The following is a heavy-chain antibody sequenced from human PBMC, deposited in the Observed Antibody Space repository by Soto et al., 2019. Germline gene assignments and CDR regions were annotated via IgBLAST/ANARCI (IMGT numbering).Heavy chain of an antibody. CDR1: GFTFSSYS. V-gene: IGHV3-21*01. CDR2: ISSSSSYI. D-gene: IGHD2-15*01. Sequence: GGSLRLSCAASGFTFSSYSMNLVRQAQGKGLEWVSSISSSSSYIYYADSVKGRFTISRDNAKNSLYLQMNSLRAEDTAVYYCARDRDCSGGSCYSDHYYYYYGMDVWGQGTTVTVSS. J-gene: IGHJ6*02. CDR3: ARDRDCSGGSCYSDHYYYYYGMDV.